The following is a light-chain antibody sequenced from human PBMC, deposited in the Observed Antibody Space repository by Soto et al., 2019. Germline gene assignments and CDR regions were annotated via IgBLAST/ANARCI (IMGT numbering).Light chain of an antibody. Sequence: EIVLTQSPGTLSLSPGGRATLSCRASQSVSSSYLAWYQQKPGQAPRLLIYGASSRATGIPDRFSGSGSGTDFTLTISRLEPEDFAVYYCQQYGSSPGLTFGGGTKVEIK. J-gene: IGKJ4*01. CDR2: GAS. CDR3: QQYGSSPGLT. V-gene: IGKV3-20*01. CDR1: QSVSSSY.